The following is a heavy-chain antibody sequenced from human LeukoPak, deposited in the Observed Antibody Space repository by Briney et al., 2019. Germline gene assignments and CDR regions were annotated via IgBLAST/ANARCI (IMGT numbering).Heavy chain of an antibody. CDR3: KAGLRY. Sequence: GGSLRLSCAASGFTFSDSAMHWVRLASGKGLEWVGRIRSKSNSHATAYAASVQGRFTISRDDSNNTMYLQMNSLKSEDTAIYYCKAGLRYWGQGTLVTVSP. J-gene: IGHJ1*01. CDR1: GFTFSDSA. V-gene: IGHV3-73*01. CDR2: IRSKSNSHAT.